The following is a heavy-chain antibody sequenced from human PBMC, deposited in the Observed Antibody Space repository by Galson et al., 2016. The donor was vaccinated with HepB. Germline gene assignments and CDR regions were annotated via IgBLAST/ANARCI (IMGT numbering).Heavy chain of an antibody. J-gene: IGHJ4*02. D-gene: IGHD3-10*01. CDR2: ISYDGNKK. V-gene: IGHV3-30*18. CDR3: AKDRYGSGTNYLDL. Sequence: SLRLSCAASGFSNYGMHWVRQAPGKGLEWVAVISYDGNKKFYAASVRGRFTISRDNSRNTLYLQMNNLRTDDTALYYCAKDRYGSGTNYLDLWGQGALVTVSS. CDR1: GFSNYG.